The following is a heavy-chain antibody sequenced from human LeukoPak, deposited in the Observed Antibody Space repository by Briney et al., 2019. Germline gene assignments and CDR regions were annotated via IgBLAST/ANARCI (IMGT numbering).Heavy chain of an antibody. CDR3: AVYSSSFYFDY. D-gene: IGHD6-13*01. CDR1: GFTFSSYS. CDR2: ISSSSSYI. J-gene: IGHJ4*02. Sequence: GGSLRLSCAASGFTFSSYSMNWVRQAPGRGLEGVSSISSSSSYIYYADSVKGRFTISRDNAKNSLYLQMNGLRAEDTAVYYCAVYSSSFYFDYWGQGTLVTVSS. V-gene: IGHV3-21*01.